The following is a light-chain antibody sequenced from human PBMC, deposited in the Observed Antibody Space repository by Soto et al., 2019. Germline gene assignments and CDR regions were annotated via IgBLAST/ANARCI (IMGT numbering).Light chain of an antibody. CDR1: QSVSSSY. Sequence: EIVLTQSLGALSLSAGERATLSCRASQSVSSSYLAWYQQKPGQAPRLLIHGASSRATGIPDRISGSGSGTDFTLTISRLEPEDFAVYYCQQYGSSPITLGQGTRLEIK. CDR2: GAS. J-gene: IGKJ5*01. CDR3: QQYGSSPIT. V-gene: IGKV3-20*01.